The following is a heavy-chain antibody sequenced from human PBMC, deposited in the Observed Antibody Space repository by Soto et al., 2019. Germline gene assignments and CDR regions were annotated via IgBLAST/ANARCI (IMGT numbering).Heavy chain of an antibody. Sequence: SETLSLTCSVSGGPISGSYWSWIRQSPGKGLEWLGYVYYTGSTNYSPSLRSRVSISVDTSKNEFSLRLSSVTAADTAVYFCARSVAVPGAHIDYWGQGTQVTVSS. CDR1: GGPISGSY. J-gene: IGHJ4*02. CDR3: ARSVAVPGAHIDY. V-gene: IGHV4-59*01. CDR2: VYYTGST. D-gene: IGHD6-19*01.